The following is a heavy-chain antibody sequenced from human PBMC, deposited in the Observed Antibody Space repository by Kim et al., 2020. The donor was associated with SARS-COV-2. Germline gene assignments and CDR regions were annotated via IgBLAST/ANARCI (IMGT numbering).Heavy chain of an antibody. J-gene: IGHJ3*01. D-gene: IGHD6-13*01. Sequence: GGSLRLSCVVSGFIFSDYFMDWVRQAPGENLEWVGRSRNKANGYTTEYAASVKGRFTISRDDSKNSLFLQMNGLKTEDTAVYYCARGSRSFDVWGQGTMVTVSS. CDR2: SRNKANGYTT. CDR1: GFIFSDYF. CDR3: ARGSRSFDV. V-gene: IGHV3-72*01.